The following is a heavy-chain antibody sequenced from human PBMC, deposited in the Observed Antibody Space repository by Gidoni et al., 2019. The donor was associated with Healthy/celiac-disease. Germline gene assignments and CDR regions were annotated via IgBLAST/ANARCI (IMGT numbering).Heavy chain of an antibody. CDR2: ISSSSSYI. J-gene: IGHJ1*01. D-gene: IGHD4-17*01. Sequence: EVQLVESGGGLVKPGGSLRLSCAASGFPFSSHSMNWVRQAPGKGLEWVSSISSSSSYIYYADSVKGRFTISRDNAKNSLYLQMNSLRAEDTAVYYCARDLDYGDYPPQYFQHWGQGTLVTVSS. CDR1: GFPFSSHS. V-gene: IGHV3-21*01. CDR3: ARDLDYGDYPPQYFQH.